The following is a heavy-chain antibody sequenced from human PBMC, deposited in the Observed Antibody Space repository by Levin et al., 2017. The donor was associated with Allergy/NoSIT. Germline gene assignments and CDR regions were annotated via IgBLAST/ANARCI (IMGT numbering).Heavy chain of an antibody. CDR2: INHSGST. CDR3: ASRAVITTMFDY. Sequence: SETLSLTCAVYGGSFSGYYWSWIRQPPGKGLEWIGEINHSGSTNYNPSPKSRVTISVDTSKNQFSLKLSSVTAADTAVYYCASRAVITTMFDYWGQGTLVTVSS. V-gene: IGHV4-34*01. D-gene: IGHD3-22*01. J-gene: IGHJ4*02. CDR1: GGSFSGYY.